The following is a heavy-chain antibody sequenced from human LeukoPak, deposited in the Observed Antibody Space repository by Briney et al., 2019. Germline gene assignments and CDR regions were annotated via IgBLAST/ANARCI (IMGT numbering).Heavy chain of an antibody. J-gene: IGHJ4*02. Sequence: ASVKVSCKASGYTFTSYGISWVRQAPGQGLEWMGWISAYNGNTNYAQKLQGRVTMTTDTSTSTAYMELRSLRSDDTAVYYCARVVAAARPRGYFDYWGQGTLVTVSS. V-gene: IGHV1-18*01. D-gene: IGHD6-6*01. CDR1: GYTFTSYG. CDR3: ARVVAAARPRGYFDY. CDR2: ISAYNGNT.